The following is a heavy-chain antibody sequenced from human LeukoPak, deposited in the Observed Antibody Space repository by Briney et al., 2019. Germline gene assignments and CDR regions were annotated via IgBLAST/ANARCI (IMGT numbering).Heavy chain of an antibody. CDR2: IKQDGSEK. Sequence: GGSLRLSCAASGFAFSNYAMSWVRQAPGKGLEWVANIKQDGSEKYYVDSVKGRFTISRDNAKNSLYLQMNSLRAEDTAVYYCARSLYEFDCWGQGALVAVSS. V-gene: IGHV3-7*01. CDR3: ARSLYEFDC. D-gene: IGHD3-3*01. CDR1: GFAFSNYA. J-gene: IGHJ4*02.